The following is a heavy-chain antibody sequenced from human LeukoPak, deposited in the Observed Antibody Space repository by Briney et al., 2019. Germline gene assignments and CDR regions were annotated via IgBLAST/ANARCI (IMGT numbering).Heavy chain of an antibody. V-gene: IGHV4-4*02. CDR3: ARYSSGWYSSASRTYYFDY. Sequence: SETLSLTCAVSGGSISSSNWWSWVRQPPGKGLEWIGEIYRSGSANYNPSLKSRVTISVDKSKNLFSLRLSSVTAADTAVYYCARYSSGWYSSASRTYYFDYWGQGTLVTVSS. D-gene: IGHD6-19*01. CDR1: GGSISSSNW. J-gene: IGHJ4*02. CDR2: IYRSGSA.